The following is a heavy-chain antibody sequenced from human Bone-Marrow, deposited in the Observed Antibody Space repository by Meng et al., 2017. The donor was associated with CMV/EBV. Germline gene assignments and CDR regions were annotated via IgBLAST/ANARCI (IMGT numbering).Heavy chain of an antibody. CDR2: ISWDGGST. CDR1: GFTFDDYA. CDR3: TTVYPQVGAIRH. V-gene: IGHV3-43D*03. J-gene: IGHJ4*02. Sequence: GGSLRLSCAASGFTFDDYAMHWVRQAPGKGLEWVSLISWDGGSTYYADSVKGRFTISRDNSKNSLYLQMNSLKSEDTAVYYCTTVYPQVGAIRHWGQGTLVTVSS. D-gene: IGHD1-26*01.